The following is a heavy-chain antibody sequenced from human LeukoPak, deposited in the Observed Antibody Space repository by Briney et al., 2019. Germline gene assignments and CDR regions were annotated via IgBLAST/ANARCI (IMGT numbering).Heavy chain of an antibody. Sequence: GGSLRFSCAASGFTVSSNYMSWVRQAPGKGLEWVSVIYGGGNTYYADSVKGRFTISRDNSKNTLYLQMNSLRGEDTAVYYCARVIYGSGSYYFDYWGQGTLVTVSS. CDR2: IYGGGNT. CDR1: GFTVSSNY. V-gene: IGHV3-53*01. J-gene: IGHJ4*02. D-gene: IGHD3-10*01. CDR3: ARVIYGSGSYYFDY.